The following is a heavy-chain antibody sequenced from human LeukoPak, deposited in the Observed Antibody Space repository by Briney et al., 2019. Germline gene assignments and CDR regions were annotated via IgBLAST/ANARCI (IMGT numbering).Heavy chain of an antibody. D-gene: IGHD3-22*01. CDR1: GGSISSYY. CDR2: IYYSGST. J-gene: IGHJ6*02. CDR3: ARQGSGYYDSTYGMDV. Sequence: SETLSLTCTVSGGSISSYYWSWIRQPPGKGLEWTGYIYYSGSTNYNPSLKSRVTISVDTSKNQFSLKLSSVTAADTAVYYCARQGSGYYDSTYGMDVWGQGTTVTVSS. V-gene: IGHV4-59*08.